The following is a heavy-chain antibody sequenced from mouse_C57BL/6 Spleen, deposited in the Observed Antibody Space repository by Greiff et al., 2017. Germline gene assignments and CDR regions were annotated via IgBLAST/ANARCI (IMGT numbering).Heavy chain of an antibody. CDR3: ARGGVDDVDRYAMDD. D-gene: IGHD2-3*01. CDR1: GYSITSGYY. CDR2: ISYDGSN. Sequence: EVKLQESGPGLVKPSQSLSLTCSVTGYSITSGYYWNWIRQFPGNKLEWMGYISYDGSNNYNPSLKNRISITRDTSKNQFFLKLKSVTTEDTATYYCARGGVDDVDRYAMDDWGQGTSVTVSS. J-gene: IGHJ4*01. V-gene: IGHV3-6*01.